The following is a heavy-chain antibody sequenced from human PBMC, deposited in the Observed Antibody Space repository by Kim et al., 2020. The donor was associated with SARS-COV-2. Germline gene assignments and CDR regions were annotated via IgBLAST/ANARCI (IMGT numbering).Heavy chain of an antibody. CDR3: ATDGYCINGVCYGYYFAMDV. J-gene: IGHJ6*02. Sequence: ASVKVSCKASGYTFTTYVMNWVRQAPGQGLEWMGWINTNTGNPTYAQGFTGRFVFSLDTSVSTAYLQISSLKAEDTAVYYCATDGYCINGVCYGYYFAMDVWGQGTTVTVSS. V-gene: IGHV7-4-1*02. CDR1: GYTFTTYV. D-gene: IGHD2-8*01. CDR2: INTNTGNP.